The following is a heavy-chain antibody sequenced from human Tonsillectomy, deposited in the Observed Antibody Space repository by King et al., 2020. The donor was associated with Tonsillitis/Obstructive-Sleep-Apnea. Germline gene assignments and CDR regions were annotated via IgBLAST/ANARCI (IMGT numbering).Heavy chain of an antibody. V-gene: IGHV5-51*01. CDR2: IYPGDSDT. CDR1: GYTFTSYW. CDR3: ARHDSPLGPFDS. J-gene: IGHJ4*02. Sequence: EVQLVQSGAEVKKPGESLKISCKGSGYTFTSYWIGWVRRMPGKGLEWMGIIYPGDSDTSYSPSFQGKVTISADKSISTAYLQWSSLKASDPARYYCARHDSPLGPFDSWGQRTLVTVSS. D-gene: IGHD3-3*01.